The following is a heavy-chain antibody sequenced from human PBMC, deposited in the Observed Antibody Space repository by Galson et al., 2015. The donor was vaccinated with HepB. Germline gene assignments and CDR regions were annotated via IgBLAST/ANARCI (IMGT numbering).Heavy chain of an antibody. CDR3: ARDRSGYSGYGLGYWFDP. Sequence: SVKVSCKASGYTFTGYYMHWVRQAPGQGLEWMGRINPNSGGTNYAQKFQGRVTMTRDTSISTAYMELSRLRSDDTAVYYCARDRSGYSGYGLGYWFDPWGQGTLVIVSS. CDR2: INPNSGGT. V-gene: IGHV1-2*06. J-gene: IGHJ5*02. D-gene: IGHD5-12*01. CDR1: GYTFTGYY.